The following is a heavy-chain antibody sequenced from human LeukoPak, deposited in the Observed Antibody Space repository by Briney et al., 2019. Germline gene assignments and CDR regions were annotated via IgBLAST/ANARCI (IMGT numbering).Heavy chain of an antibody. D-gene: IGHD6-13*01. J-gene: IGHJ4*02. CDR1: GGSISSGGYY. CDR3: ARGVAAAAGRAFDY. CDR2: INHSGST. V-gene: IGHV4-31*03. Sequence: SETLSLTCTVSGGSISSGGYYWSWIRQHPGKGLEWIGEINHSGSTNYNPSLKSRVTISVDTSKNQFSLKLSSVTAADTAVYYCARGVAAAAGRAFDYWGQGTLVTVSS.